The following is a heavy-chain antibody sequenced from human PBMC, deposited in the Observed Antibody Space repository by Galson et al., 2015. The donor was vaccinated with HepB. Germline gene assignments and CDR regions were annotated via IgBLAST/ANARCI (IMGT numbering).Heavy chain of an antibody. D-gene: IGHD3-10*01. CDR3: AKVQTSLWFGELNYYYGMDV. V-gene: IGHV3-23*01. Sequence: SLRLSCAASGFTFSSYAMSWVRQAPGKGLEWVSVISGSGGSTYYADSVKGRLTISRDNSKTTLYLQMNSLRAEDTAVYYCAKVQTSLWFGELNYYYGMDVWGQGTTVTVSS. CDR1: GFTFSSYA. CDR2: ISGSGGST. J-gene: IGHJ6*02.